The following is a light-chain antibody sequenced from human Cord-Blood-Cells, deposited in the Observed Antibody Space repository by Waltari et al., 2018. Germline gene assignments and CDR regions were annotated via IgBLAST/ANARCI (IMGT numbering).Light chain of an antibody. CDR2: GNS. J-gene: IGLJ1*01. V-gene: IGLV1-40*01. CDR1: SSTIGAGYD. CDR3: QSYDSSLSALYV. Sequence: QSVLTQPPSVSGAPGQRVTISCTGSSSTIGAGYDVHWYQQLPGTAPKLLIYGNSNRPSGVPDRFSGSKSGTSASLAITGLQAEDEADYYCQSYDSSLSALYVLGTGTKVTVL.